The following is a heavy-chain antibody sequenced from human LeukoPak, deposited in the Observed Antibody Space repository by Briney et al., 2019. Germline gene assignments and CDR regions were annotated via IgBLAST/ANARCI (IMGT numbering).Heavy chain of an antibody. Sequence: PSETLSLTCAVYGGSFSGYYWSWIRQPPGKGLEWIGSIYYSGSTYYNPSLKSRVTISVDTSKNQFSLKLSSVTAADTAVYYCARDRPNWFDPWGQGTLVTVSS. V-gene: IGHV4-34*01. J-gene: IGHJ5*02. CDR2: IYYSGST. CDR3: ARDRPNWFDP. D-gene: IGHD6-6*01. CDR1: GGSFSGYY.